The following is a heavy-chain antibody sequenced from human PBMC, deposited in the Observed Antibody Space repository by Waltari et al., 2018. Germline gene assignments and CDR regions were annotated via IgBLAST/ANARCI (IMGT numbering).Heavy chain of an antibody. CDR1: GYTFTGYY. D-gene: IGHD6-13*01. CDR2: INPNSGGT. J-gene: IGHJ4*02. Sequence: QVQLVQSGAEVKKPGASVKVSCKASGYTFTGYYMHWVRQAPGQGLEWMGRINPNSGGTNYAQKFQGRVTITADTSTDTAYMELSSLRSEDTAVYYCATLGSSSSWGQGTLVTVSS. V-gene: IGHV1-2*06. CDR3: ATLGSSSS.